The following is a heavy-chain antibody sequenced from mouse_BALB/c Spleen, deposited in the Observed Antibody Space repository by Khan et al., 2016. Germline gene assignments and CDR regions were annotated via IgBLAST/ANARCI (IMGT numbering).Heavy chain of an antibody. V-gene: IGHV14-3*02. CDR2: IDPANGDT. D-gene: IGHD1-2*01. CDR3: ARRITAFAVDY. J-gene: IGHJ4*01. Sequence: VQLKEPGAELVKPGASVKLSCTASGCNIKDTYMYWVKQRPEQGLEWIGRIDPANGDTKHDTTFQDTATITADTSSNTAYLQLSSLTSEDTAVDYCARRITAFAVDYWGQGTAVTVAS. CDR1: GCNIKDTY.